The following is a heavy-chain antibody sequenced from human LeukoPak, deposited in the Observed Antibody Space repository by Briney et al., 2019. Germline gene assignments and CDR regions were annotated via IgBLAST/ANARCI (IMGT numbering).Heavy chain of an antibody. D-gene: IGHD6-19*01. J-gene: IGHJ4*02. Sequence: GGSLRLSRAASGFTVSSNYMSWVRQAPGKGLEWVSVIYSGGSTYYADSVKGRFTISRDNSKNTLYLQMNSLRAEDTAVYYCARGQGAVAVHFDYWGQGTLVTVSS. CDR3: ARGQGAVAVHFDY. V-gene: IGHV3-53*01. CDR1: GFTVSSNY. CDR2: IYSGGST.